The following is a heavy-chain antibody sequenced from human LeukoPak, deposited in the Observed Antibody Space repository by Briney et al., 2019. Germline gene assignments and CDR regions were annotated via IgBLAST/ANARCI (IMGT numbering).Heavy chain of an antibody. V-gene: IGHV1-18*01. Sequence: EASVKVSCTASGYTFSSFGVSWVRQAPGQGLEWMAWISAYNGNTIYAQNLQGRVTMTTDTSTSTAYMELRSLRSDDTAVYYCAREFPGGRFVEWPPNPADYWGQGTLVTVTS. CDR1: GYTFSSFG. CDR2: ISAYNGNT. D-gene: IGHD3-3*01. J-gene: IGHJ4*02. CDR3: AREFPGGRFVEWPPNPADY.